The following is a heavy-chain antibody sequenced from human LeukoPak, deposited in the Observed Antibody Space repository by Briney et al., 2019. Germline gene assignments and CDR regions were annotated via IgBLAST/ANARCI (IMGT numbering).Heavy chain of an antibody. CDR1: GYTFTGYY. J-gene: IGHJ4*02. V-gene: IGHV1-2*02. CDR3: ARDRQYYYGSGELGY. CDR2: INPNSGGT. D-gene: IGHD3-10*01. Sequence: ASVKVSCKASGYTFTGYYMHWVRQAPGQGLEWMGWINPNSGGTNYAQKFQGRVTMTRDTSISTAYMELSRLRSDDTAVYYCARDRQYYYGSGELGYWGQGTLVTVSS.